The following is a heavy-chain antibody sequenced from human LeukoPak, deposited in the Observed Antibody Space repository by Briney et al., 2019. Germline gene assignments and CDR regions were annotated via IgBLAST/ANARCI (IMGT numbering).Heavy chain of an antibody. CDR3: AKFKGYSYGYSDY. J-gene: IGHJ4*02. Sequence: HTGGSLRLSCAASGFTFSSYGMSWVRQAPGKGLEWVSAISGSGGSTYYADSVKGRFTISRDNSKNTLYLQMNSLRAEDTAVYYCAKFKGYSYGYSDYWGQGTLVTVSS. D-gene: IGHD5-18*01. CDR1: GFTFSSYG. CDR2: ISGSGGST. V-gene: IGHV3-23*01.